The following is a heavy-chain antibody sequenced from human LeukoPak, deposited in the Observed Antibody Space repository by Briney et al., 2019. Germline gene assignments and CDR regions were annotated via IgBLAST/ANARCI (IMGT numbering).Heavy chain of an antibody. CDR2: ISGSDGST. J-gene: IGHJ4*02. CDR1: GLTFSSYG. V-gene: IGHV3-23*01. CDR3: AKEEYSGSLLTLDY. D-gene: IGHD1-26*01. Sequence: QPGGSLRLSCAAAGLTFSSYGMSWVRQAPGKGLEWVSAISGSDGSTYYADSVKGRFTISRDNSKNTLYLQVNSLRAEDTAVYHCAKEEYSGSLLTLDYWGQGTLVTVSS.